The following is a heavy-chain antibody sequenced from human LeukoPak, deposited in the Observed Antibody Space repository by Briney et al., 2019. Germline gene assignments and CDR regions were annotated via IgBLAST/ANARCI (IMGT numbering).Heavy chain of an antibody. D-gene: IGHD2-15*01. Sequence: GESLKISCKGSGYSFTNYWIGWVRQMPGKGLEWMGIIYPGDSDTRYSPSFQGQVTISADKSISTAYLQWSSLRASDTAMYYCARRYCIGGNCRYYIDYWGQGTLVTVSS. CDR1: GYSFTNYW. CDR2: IYPGDSDT. CDR3: ARRYCIGGNCRYYIDY. V-gene: IGHV5-51*01. J-gene: IGHJ4*02.